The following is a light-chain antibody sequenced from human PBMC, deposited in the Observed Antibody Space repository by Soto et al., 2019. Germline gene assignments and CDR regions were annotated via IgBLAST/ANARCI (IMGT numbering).Light chain of an antibody. Sequence: QSVLTQPPSASGTPGQRVTISCSGRSSNIGSNYVYWYQQLPGTAPRLLMYRADQRPSGVPDRFSGSKSGTSASLAISGLRSEDEADYYCAAWDDIVSGLVFGGGTQLTVL. CDR2: RAD. CDR3: AAWDDIVSGLV. CDR1: SSNIGSNY. V-gene: IGLV1-47*01. J-gene: IGLJ2*01.